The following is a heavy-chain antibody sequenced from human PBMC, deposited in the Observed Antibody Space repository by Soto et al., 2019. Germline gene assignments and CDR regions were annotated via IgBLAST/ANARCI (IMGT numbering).Heavy chain of an antibody. J-gene: IGHJ4*02. V-gene: IGHV1-46*01. CDR2: INPNTGGT. D-gene: IGHD4-17*01. Sequence: ASVKVSCKAFGYIFSNFYIHWVRQAPGQGLEWMGIINPNTGGTSYPQKLQGRVTLTRDTSTSTVHMEMSSLTSEDTAVYYCARDKVYGDNSFDFWGQGTLGTVSS. CDR3: ARDKVYGDNSFDF. CDR1: GYIFSNFY.